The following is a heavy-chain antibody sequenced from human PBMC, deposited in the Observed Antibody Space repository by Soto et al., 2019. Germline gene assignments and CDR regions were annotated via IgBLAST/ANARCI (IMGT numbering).Heavy chain of an antibody. Sequence: SETLSLTCTVSGGSISSYYWSWIRQPPLKGLEWIGYIYYSGSTNYNPSLKSRVTISVDTSKNQFSLKLSSVTAADTAVYYCARGDLTTVTTENYYFDYWGQGTLVTVSS. CDR2: IYYSGST. CDR3: ARGDLTTVTTENYYFDY. J-gene: IGHJ4*02. CDR1: GGSISSYY. V-gene: IGHV4-59*01. D-gene: IGHD4-17*01.